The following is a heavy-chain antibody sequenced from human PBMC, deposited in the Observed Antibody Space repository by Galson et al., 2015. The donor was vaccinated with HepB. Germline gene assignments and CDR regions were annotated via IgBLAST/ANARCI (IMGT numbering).Heavy chain of an antibody. CDR2: INTNTGNP. CDR3: VRDGGRIAAAGDPIDP. CDR1: GYTFTSYA. Sequence: SVKVSCKASGYTFTSYAMNWVRQAPGQGLEWMGWINTNTGNPTYAQGFTGRFVFSLDTSVSTAYLQISSLKAEDTAVYYCVRDGGRIAAAGDPIDPWGQGTLVTVSS. V-gene: IGHV7-4-1*02. J-gene: IGHJ5*02. D-gene: IGHD6-13*01.